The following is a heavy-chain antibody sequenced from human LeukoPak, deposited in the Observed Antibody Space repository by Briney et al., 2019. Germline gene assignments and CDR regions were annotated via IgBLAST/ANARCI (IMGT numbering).Heavy chain of an antibody. V-gene: IGHV3-74*01. CDR2: INSDGSST. J-gene: IGHJ4*02. CDR1: GFTFSSYW. Sequence: GGSLRLSCAASGFTFSSYWMHWVRQAPGKGLVWVSRINSDGSSTSYADSVKGRFTISRDNAKNTLYLQMNSLRAEDTAVYYCARGDQFFDWLRDWGQGTLVTVSS. CDR3: ARGDQFFDWLRD. D-gene: IGHD3-9*01.